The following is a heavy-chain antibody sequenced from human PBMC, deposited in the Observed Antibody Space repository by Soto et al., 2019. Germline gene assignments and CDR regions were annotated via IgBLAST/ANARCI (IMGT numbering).Heavy chain of an antibody. CDR1: GNTFSNYY. J-gene: IGHJ4*02. V-gene: IGHV1-46*01. CDR3: ARDKRDLRFLEWSYYFDY. D-gene: IGHD3-3*01. CDR2: INPSGGHT. Sequence: GASVKVSCKASGNTFSNYYIHWVRHAPGQGLEWMGTINPSGGHTTYAQKFLGRVTMTRDTSTSTLYMEVTRLRSEDTAVYYCARDKRDLRFLEWSYYFDYWGQGTLVTVSS.